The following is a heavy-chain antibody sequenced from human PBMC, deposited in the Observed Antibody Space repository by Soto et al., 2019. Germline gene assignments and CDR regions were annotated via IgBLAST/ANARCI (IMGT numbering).Heavy chain of an antibody. CDR3: AKVCVAAGICADWFHP. CDR2: ISGSGGST. J-gene: IGHJ5*02. CDR1: GFTFSSYA. D-gene: IGHD6-13*01. V-gene: IGHV3-23*01. Sequence: EVQLLESGGGLVQPGGSLRLSCAASGFTFSSYAMSWVRQAPGKGLEWVSAISGSGGSTYYADSVKGRFTISRDNSKNPLYLQMNSLRAEDTAVYYCAKVCVAAGICADWFHPWAQGTLVTVSS.